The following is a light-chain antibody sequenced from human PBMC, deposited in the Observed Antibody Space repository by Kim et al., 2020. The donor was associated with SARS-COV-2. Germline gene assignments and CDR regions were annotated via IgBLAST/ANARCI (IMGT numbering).Light chain of an antibody. Sequence: QLVLTQSPSASASLGDSVKLTCTLRSGHSNYAIAWHQQQPEKGPRYLMKLNSDGSHSKGDGIPDRFSGSSSGAERYITISSLQSEDEADYYCQTWGTGIRVFGGGTQLTVL. CDR2: LNSDGSH. CDR1: SGHSNYA. V-gene: IGLV4-69*01. CDR3: QTWGTGIRV. J-gene: IGLJ3*02.